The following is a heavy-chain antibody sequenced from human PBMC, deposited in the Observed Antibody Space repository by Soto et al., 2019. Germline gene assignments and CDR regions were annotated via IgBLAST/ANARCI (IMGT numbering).Heavy chain of an antibody. J-gene: IGHJ6*03. CDR3: ARGGCSGGSCYSSDYYYYMDA. D-gene: IGHD2-15*01. Sequence: ASVPVSCKASGYTFTSYAMHWVRQAPGQRLEWMGWINAGNGNTKYSQKFQARVTITRDTSASTAYMELSSLRSEDTAVYYCARGGCSGGSCYSSDYYYYMDAWGKGTTVTVSS. CDR2: INAGNGNT. CDR1: GYTFTSYA. V-gene: IGHV1-3*01.